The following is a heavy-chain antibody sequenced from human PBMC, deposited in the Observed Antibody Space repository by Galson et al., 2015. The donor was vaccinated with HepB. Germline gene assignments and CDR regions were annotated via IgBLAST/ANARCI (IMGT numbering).Heavy chain of an antibody. V-gene: IGHV1-46*04. D-gene: IGHD3-22*01. CDR3: ARGRHYYDSSGQGPFDY. CDR1: GYTFTSKY. J-gene: IGHJ4*02. CDR2: INPSDGST. Sequence: CKASGYTFTSKYLQWVRQAPGQGLEWMGIINPSDGSTDYARKLRGRVTMTRDTPTSTVYMELSSLRSEDTAMYYCARGRHYYDSSGQGPFDYWGQGTLVTVSS.